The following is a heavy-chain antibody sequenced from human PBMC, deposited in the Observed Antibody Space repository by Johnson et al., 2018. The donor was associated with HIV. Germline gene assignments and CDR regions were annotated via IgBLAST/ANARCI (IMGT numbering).Heavy chain of an antibody. Sequence: ELRLVESGGVVVQPGGSLRLSCAASGFTFDDYAMHWVRQAPGKGLEWVSLLSWDGGSTCYADSVQGRFTISRDNSKKSLYLQMNNLRAEDTALYYCAKDSDADYCGSGYAFDVWGQGTMVTVSS. V-gene: IGHV3-43D*04. CDR2: LSWDGGST. D-gene: IGHD3-10*01. J-gene: IGHJ3*01. CDR3: AKDSDADYCGSGYAFDV. CDR1: GFTFDDYA.